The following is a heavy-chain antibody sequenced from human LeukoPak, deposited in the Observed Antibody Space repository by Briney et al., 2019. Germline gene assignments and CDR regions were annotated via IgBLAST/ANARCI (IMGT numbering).Heavy chain of an antibody. V-gene: IGHV3-15*01. CDR2: IKRKSDGGTT. CDR1: GFTFSNYG. CDR3: TTEGYTYGNHGLDI. Sequence: GGTLRLSCAASGFTFSNYGMSWIRQAPGKGLEWVGHIKRKSDGGTTDYAAPVKGRFTISRDDSKNTLYVQMNNLEIEDTAVYYCTTEGYTYGNHGLDIWGQGTMVTVSS. D-gene: IGHD5-18*01. J-gene: IGHJ3*02.